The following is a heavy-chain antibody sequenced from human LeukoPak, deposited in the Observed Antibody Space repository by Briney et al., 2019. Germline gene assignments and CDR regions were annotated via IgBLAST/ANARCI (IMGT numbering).Heavy chain of an antibody. J-gene: IGHJ5*02. CDR1: GFTFSSYA. D-gene: IGHD6-13*01. Sequence: GGSLRLSCSASGFTFSSYAMHWVRQAPGKGLEYVLAISSNGGSTYYADSVKGRFTISRDNSKNTLYLQMSSLRAEDTAVYYCVRVADSSSWYGWFDPWGQGTLVTVSS. V-gene: IGHV3-64D*06. CDR3: VRVADSSSWYGWFDP. CDR2: ISSNGGST.